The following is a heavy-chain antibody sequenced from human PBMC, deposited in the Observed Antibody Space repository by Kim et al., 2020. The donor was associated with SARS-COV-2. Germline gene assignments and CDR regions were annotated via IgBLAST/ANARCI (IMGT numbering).Heavy chain of an antibody. CDR1: GYTLTELS. Sequence: ASVKVSCKVSGYTLTELSMHWVRQAPGKGLEWMGGFDPEDGETIYAQKFQGRVTMTEDTSTDTAYMKLSSLRSEDTAVYYCATGTLYDSSGPTRPNWFDPWGQGTLVTVSS. D-gene: IGHD3-22*01. CDR3: ATGTLYDSSGPTRPNWFDP. J-gene: IGHJ5*02. CDR2: FDPEDGET. V-gene: IGHV1-24*01.